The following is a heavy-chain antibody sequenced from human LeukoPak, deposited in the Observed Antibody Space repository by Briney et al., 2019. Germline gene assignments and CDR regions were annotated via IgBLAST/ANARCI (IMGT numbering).Heavy chain of an antibody. J-gene: IGHJ4*02. CDR1: GGSISNSDYY. Sequence: SETLSLTCTVSGGSISNSDYYWGWIRQPPGKGLEWIGSIYYSGSTYYNPSLKSRVTMSVDTSKNQFSLKLSSVTAADTAVYYCARKAGPYSGYDPYLDYWGQGTLVTVSS. CDR3: ARKAGPYSGYDPYLDY. V-gene: IGHV4-39*07. D-gene: IGHD5-12*01. CDR2: IYYSGST.